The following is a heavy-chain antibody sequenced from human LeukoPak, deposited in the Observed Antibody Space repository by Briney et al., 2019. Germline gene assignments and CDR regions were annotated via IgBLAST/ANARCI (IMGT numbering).Heavy chain of an antibody. CDR2: IKTDGSNT. CDR1: GFTFSDYY. D-gene: IGHD2-2*02. Sequence: GGSLRLSCAASGFTFSDYYMSWIRQAPGKGLEWVSHIKTDGSNTNYADSVKGRFTISRDNAKNTLYLQMNSLRAEDTAVYYCAREGGGYCSSTSCYTIDFDYWGQGTLVTVSS. J-gene: IGHJ4*02. CDR3: AREGGGYCSSTSCYTIDFDY. V-gene: IGHV3-74*01.